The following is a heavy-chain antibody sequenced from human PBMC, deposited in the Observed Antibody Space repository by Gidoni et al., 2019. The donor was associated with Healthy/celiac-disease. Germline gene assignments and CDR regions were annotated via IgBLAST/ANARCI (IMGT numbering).Heavy chain of an antibody. V-gene: IGHV3-48*01. CDR2: ISSSSSTI. CDR1: GFTFSSYS. CDR3: ARVTTSYYYYYYYMDV. Sequence: EVQLVESGGGLVQPGGSLRLSCAASGFTFSSYSMNWVRPAPGKGLEWVSYISSSSSTIYYADSVKGRFTISRDNAKNSLYLQMNSLRAEDTAVYYCARVTTSYYYYYYYMDVWGKGTTVTVSS. D-gene: IGHD4-4*01. J-gene: IGHJ6*03.